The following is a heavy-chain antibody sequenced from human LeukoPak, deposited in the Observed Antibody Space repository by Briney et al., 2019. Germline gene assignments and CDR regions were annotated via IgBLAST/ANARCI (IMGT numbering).Heavy chain of an antibody. V-gene: IGHV1-2*02. CDR2: INPNSGGT. J-gene: IGHJ6*03. Sequence: ASVKVSCKASGYTFTGYYIHWVRQAPGQGLEWMGWINPNSGGTNYAQKFQGRVTMTRDTSISTAYMELSRLRSDDTAVYYCARGGYSGYGKGPYYYYYYMDVWGKGTTVTVSS. CDR1: GYTFTGYY. CDR3: ARGGYSGYGKGPYYYYYYMDV. D-gene: IGHD5-12*01.